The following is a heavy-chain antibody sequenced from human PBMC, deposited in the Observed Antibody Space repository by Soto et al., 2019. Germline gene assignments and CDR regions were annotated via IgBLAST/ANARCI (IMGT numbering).Heavy chain of an antibody. J-gene: IGHJ6*01. CDR3: AGEGQQQAQQAYFYFYGMAV. CDR2: ISGDSLNT. Sequence: QVHLVQSGAEVKKPGASVKVSCKASGYNFSTYGISWVRQAPGQGLGWMGWISGDSLNTKSAQKLHGRSTMTTDISAGTCIMDLRGLRADDTAVYFCAGEGQQQAQQAYFYFYGMAVCGQGTTVLVSS. CDR1: GYNFSTYG. D-gene: IGHD3-16*01. V-gene: IGHV1-18*01.